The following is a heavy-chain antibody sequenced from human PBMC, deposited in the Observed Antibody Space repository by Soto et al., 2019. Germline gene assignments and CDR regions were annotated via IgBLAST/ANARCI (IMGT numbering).Heavy chain of an antibody. V-gene: IGHV4-31*03. D-gene: IGHD6-6*01. CDR3: ARAPPRRSLPHYYYYYGMDV. CDR1: GGSISSGGYY. Sequence: PSETLSLTCTVSGGSISSGGYYWSWIREQAGKGVGWIGYIYYSGSTYYNPSLKSRVTISVDTSKNQFSLKLSSVTAADTAVYYCARAPPRRSLPHYYYYYGMDVWGQGTTVTVSS. J-gene: IGHJ6*02. CDR2: IYYSGST.